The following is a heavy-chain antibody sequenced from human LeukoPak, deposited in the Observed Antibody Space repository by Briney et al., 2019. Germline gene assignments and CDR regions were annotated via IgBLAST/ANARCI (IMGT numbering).Heavy chain of an antibody. CDR3: ARSLISAAGDYYYYGMDV. D-gene: IGHD6-13*01. CDR2: IYPGDSNI. CDR1: GYSFTSYW. J-gene: IGHJ6*02. Sequence: GESLKISCKGSGYSFTSYWIGWVRQMPGKGLEWMGIIYPGDSNIRYSPSFQGQVTISADKSISTAFLQWSSLKASDTAIYYCARSLISAAGDYYYYGMDVWGQGTTVTVSS. V-gene: IGHV5-51*01.